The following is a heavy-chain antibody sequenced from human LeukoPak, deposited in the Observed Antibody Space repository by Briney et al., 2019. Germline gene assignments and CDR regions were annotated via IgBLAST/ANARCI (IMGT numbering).Heavy chain of an antibody. J-gene: IGHJ6*02. CDR2: INPNSGGT. CDR3: ARALHRGVSSSWSLGYGMDV. D-gene: IGHD6-13*01. Sequence: GASVKVSCKASGYTFTGYYMHWVRQAPGQGLEWMGWINPNSGGTNYAQKFQGWVTMTRDTSISTAYMELSRLRSDDTAVYYCARALHRGVSSSWSLGYGMDVWGQGTTVTVSS. CDR1: GYTFTGYY. V-gene: IGHV1-2*04.